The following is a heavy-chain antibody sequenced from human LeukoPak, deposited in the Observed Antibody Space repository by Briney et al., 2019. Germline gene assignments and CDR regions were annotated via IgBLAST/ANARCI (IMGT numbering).Heavy chain of an antibody. V-gene: IGHV4-4*02. CDR3: ARDGYYYGSGIFSPFDI. J-gene: IGHJ3*02. CDR1: GGSISSSNW. Sequence: SETLSLTCAVSGGSISSSNWWSWVRQPPGKGLEWIGEIYHSGSTNYNPSLKSRVTISVDKSKNQFSLKLSSVTAAGTAVYYCARDGYYYGSGIFSPFDIWGQGTMVTVSS. CDR2: IYHSGST. D-gene: IGHD3-10*01.